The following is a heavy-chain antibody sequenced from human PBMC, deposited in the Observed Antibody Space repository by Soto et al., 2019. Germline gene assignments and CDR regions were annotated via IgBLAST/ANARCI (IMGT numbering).Heavy chain of an antibody. D-gene: IGHD3-3*01. CDR1: GGSISSGGYY. Sequence: QVQLQESGPGLVKPSQTLSLTCTVSGGSISSGGYYWSWIRQHPGKGLEWIGYIYYSGSTYYNPSLKRRVTRSVDTSKNQFSLTLSSVTAADTAVYYCARGNTYYDFWSGYYEPYYFDYWGQGTLVTVSS. CDR2: IYYSGST. J-gene: IGHJ4*02. V-gene: IGHV4-31*03. CDR3: ARGNTYYDFWSGYYEPYYFDY.